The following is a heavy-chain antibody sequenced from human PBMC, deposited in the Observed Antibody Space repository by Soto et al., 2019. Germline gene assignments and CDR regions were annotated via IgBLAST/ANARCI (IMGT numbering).Heavy chain of an antibody. D-gene: IGHD3-10*01. CDR2: ISGSGGST. J-gene: IGHJ6*02. CDR1: GFTFSSYA. V-gene: IGHV3-23*01. Sequence: PGGSLRLSCAASGFTFSSYAMSWVRQAPGKGLEWVSAISGSGGSTYYADSVKGRFTISRDNSKNTLYLQMNSLRAEDTAVYYCASLGRPVGDIREGTYYYGMDVWGQGTTVTVSS. CDR3: ASLGRPVGDIREGTYYYGMDV.